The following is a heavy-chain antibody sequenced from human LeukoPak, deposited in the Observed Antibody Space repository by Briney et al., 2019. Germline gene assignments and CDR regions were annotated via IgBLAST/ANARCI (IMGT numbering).Heavy chain of an antibody. CDR2: ISGSGAKT. J-gene: IGHJ4*02. Sequence: PGGSPRLSCEASGFTFRSYAMTWVRQAPGKGLEWVSAISGSGAKTYYADSVKGRFTISRDNAKNSLYLQMNSLRAEDTAVYYCARGRCVGSTSCYYFDYWGQGTLVTVSS. V-gene: IGHV3-21*01. CDR3: ARGRCVGSTSCYYFDY. D-gene: IGHD2-2*01. CDR1: GFTFRSYA.